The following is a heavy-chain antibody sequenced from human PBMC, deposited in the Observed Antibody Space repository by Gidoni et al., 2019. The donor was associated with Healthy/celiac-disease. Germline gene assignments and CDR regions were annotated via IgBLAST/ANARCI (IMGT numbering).Heavy chain of an antibody. J-gene: IGHJ6*02. CDR3: AREAIFGVVTPWEYYYYGMDV. CDR2: IKQDGSEK. V-gene: IGHV3-7*01. CDR1: GFPFTSYW. D-gene: IGHD3-3*01. Sequence: VASGGGLVQPGGSLRLSCAASGFPFTSYWMRCVRQAPGTGLEWVANIKQDGSEKYYVDSVKGRFTISRDNAKNSLYLQMNSLRAEDTAVYYCAREAIFGVVTPWEYYYYGMDVWGQGTTVTVSS.